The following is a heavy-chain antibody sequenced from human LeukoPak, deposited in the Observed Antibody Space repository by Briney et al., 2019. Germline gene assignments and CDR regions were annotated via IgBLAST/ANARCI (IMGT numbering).Heavy chain of an antibody. D-gene: IGHD6-13*01. CDR3: ARERYSSSWYFDY. CDR2: IYYSGST. Sequence: KASQTLSLTCTVSGGSISSGGYYWSWIRQHPGKGLEWIGYIYYSGSTYYNPSLKSRVTISVDTSKNQFSLKLSSVTAADTAVYYCARERYSSSWYFDYWGQGTLVTVSS. V-gene: IGHV4-31*03. J-gene: IGHJ4*02. CDR1: GGSISSGGYY.